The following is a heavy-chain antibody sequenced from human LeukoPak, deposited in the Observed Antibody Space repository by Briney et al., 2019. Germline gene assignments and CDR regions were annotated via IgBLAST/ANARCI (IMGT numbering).Heavy chain of an antibody. J-gene: IGHJ4*02. Sequence: QAGGSLRLSCAASGFTFSSYWMSWVRQAPGKGLEWVANIKQDGSEKYYVDSVKGRFTISRDNAKNPLYLQMNSLRAEDTAVYYCARIPTIFVPWDSHWGQGTLVTVSS. CDR3: ARIPTIFVPWDSH. D-gene: IGHD2-8*01. CDR2: IKQDGSEK. V-gene: IGHV3-7*01. CDR1: GFTFSSYW.